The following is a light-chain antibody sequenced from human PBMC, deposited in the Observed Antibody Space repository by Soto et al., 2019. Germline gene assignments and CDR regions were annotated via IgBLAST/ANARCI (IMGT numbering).Light chain of an antibody. CDR2: AAS. CDR1: QSISNH. J-gene: IGKJ1*01. V-gene: IGKV1-39*01. Sequence: DIQMTQSPSSLSASVEDRVIITCRASQSISNHFNWYQQKPGKAPKLLIFAASSLQSGVPSRYSGSASGTDFTLTIRNMQREDFATYYCLQTYNLPRTFGQGTKV. CDR3: LQTYNLPRT.